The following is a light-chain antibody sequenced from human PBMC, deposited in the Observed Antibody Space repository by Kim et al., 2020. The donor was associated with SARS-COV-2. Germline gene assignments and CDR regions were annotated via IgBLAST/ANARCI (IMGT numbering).Light chain of an antibody. V-gene: IGKV3-11*01. CDR3: QQRSNWPRT. CDR1: QSVDNY. CDR2: DAS. J-gene: IGKJ1*01. Sequence: WSTGERATPSCRASQSVDNYLTWYQQRPGQAPRLLIHDASNRATGIPARFSGSGSGTDFTLTISSLEPEDFAVYYCQQRSNWPRTFGQGTKVDIK.